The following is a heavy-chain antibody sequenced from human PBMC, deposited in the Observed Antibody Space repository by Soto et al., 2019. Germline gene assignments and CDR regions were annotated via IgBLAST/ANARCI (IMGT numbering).Heavy chain of an antibody. V-gene: IGHV3-7*03. CDR1: GFTFSNYW. J-gene: IGHJ4*02. CDR3: ARDWGGLGY. CDR2: IIKDGSEK. Sequence: SLRLSCAASGFTFSNYWMTWVRQAPGKGLEWVANIIKDGSEKSYVDSVKGRFTISRDNAKNSLYLEINSLRVEDTAVYYCARDWGGLGYWGQGTLVTVSS. D-gene: IGHD3-10*01.